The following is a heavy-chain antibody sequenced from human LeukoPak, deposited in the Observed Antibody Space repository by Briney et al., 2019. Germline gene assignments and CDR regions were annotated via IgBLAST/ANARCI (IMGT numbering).Heavy chain of an antibody. Sequence: SETLSLTCTVSGYSISSGGYSWSWIRQPPGKGLEWIGYIYYSGSTYYNPSLKSRVTISVDTSKNQFSLKLSSVTAADTAVYYCARRRLGEFFDYWGQGTLVTVSS. CDR2: IYYSGST. J-gene: IGHJ4*02. CDR3: ARRRLGEFFDY. CDR1: GYSISSGGYS. D-gene: IGHD3-16*01. V-gene: IGHV4-30-4*07.